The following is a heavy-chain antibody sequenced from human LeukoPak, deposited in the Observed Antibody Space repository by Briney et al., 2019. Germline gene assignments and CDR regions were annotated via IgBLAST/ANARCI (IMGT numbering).Heavy chain of an antibody. CDR3: AKDPYRASSGLVDY. D-gene: IGHD5-12*01. CDR1: GFTFSNYS. J-gene: IGHJ4*02. CDR2: ISGSGGTT. V-gene: IGHV3-23*01. Sequence: GGSLRLSCATSGFTFSNYSVSWGRQAPGRGLDSVSSISGSGGTTYYADSVKGRFTISRDNSKNTLYLQMNSLRAEDTAVYYCAKDPYRASSGLVDYWGQGTLVTVSS.